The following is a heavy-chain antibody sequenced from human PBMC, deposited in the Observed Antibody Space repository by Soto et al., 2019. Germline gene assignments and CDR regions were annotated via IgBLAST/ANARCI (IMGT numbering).Heavy chain of an antibody. CDR2: INAGNGNT. D-gene: IGHD3-10*01. CDR3: ARGASMVRGVILDAFDI. J-gene: IGHJ3*02. Sequence: QVQLVQSGAEVKKPGASVKVSCKVSGYTFTSYTMHWVRQAPGQRLEWMGWINAGNGNTKYSQKFQGRVTITRDTSASTAYMELSSLRSEDTAVYYCARGASMVRGVILDAFDIWGQGTMVTVSS. CDR1: GYTFTSYT. V-gene: IGHV1-3*01.